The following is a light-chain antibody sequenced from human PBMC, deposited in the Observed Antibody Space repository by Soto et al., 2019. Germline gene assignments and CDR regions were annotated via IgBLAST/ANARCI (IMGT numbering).Light chain of an antibody. CDR2: GAS. J-gene: IGKJ1*01. CDR3: QQYNDWWT. Sequence: EIVLTQSPGTLSLSPGERATLSCWASQSVSNRYLAWYQQKPGQPPRLLIYGASTRATGVPGRFSGSGSGTEFTLTISSLQSEDFAVYYCQQYNDWWTFGQGTKVDI. V-gene: IGKV3-15*01. CDR1: QSVSNRY.